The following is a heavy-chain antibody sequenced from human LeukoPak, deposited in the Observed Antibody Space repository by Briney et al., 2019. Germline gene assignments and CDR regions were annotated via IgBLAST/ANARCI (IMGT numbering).Heavy chain of an antibody. J-gene: IGHJ4*02. Sequence: GGSLRLSCAASGFTFDCCGMHWVRQAPGKGLEWVAFIRNVGNDKYYADSVKGQFTISRDNSKNTLYLQMNSLRAEDTARYYCARDDRLVQFGNWGQGTLVTVSS. D-gene: IGHD1-1*01. CDR3: ARDDRLVQFGN. V-gene: IGHV3-30*02. CDR2: IRNVGNDK. CDR1: GFTFDCCG.